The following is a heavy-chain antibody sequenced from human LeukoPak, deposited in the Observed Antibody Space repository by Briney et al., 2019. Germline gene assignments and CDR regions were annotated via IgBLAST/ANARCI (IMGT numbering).Heavy chain of an antibody. Sequence: GSLRLSCIASGFTFSTSWMSWVRQAPGKGLEWVANIKQDGSEKYYVDSVKGRFTISRDNAKNTLYLQMNSLRAEDTAVYYCAKDLSIGGEYYFDYWGQGTLVTVSS. CDR3: AKDLSIGGEYYFDY. V-gene: IGHV3-7*01. J-gene: IGHJ4*02. CDR1: GFTFSTSW. D-gene: IGHD3-10*01. CDR2: IKQDGSEK.